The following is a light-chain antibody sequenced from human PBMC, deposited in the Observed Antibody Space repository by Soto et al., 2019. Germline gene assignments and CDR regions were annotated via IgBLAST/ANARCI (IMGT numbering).Light chain of an antibody. CDR3: QQHGASIT. CDR1: QNVNNNF. Sequence: VLTQSPRTLSLSPGERATLSCRASQNVNNNFVAWYQQKPGQAPCLLIYGVSDRATGVPDRFSGSGSGTDFTLTISRLEPEDFAVYYCQQHGASITFGGGTRVEDK. J-gene: IGKJ4*01. V-gene: IGKV3-20*01. CDR2: GVS.